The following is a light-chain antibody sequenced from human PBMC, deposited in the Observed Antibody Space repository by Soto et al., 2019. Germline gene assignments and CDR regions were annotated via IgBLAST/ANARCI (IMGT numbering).Light chain of an antibody. CDR2: DAS. CDR3: QQYGNSPRS. Sequence: EIVLTQSPGTLSLSPGERATLSCRPSQSVTRNSVAWYQQRPGQPPRLLIYDASTRATGIPDRFSGSGYGTDFTLTISRLEPEDFAVYYCQQYGNSPRSFGGGTKVEIK. J-gene: IGKJ4*01. CDR1: QSVTRNS. V-gene: IGKV3-20*01.